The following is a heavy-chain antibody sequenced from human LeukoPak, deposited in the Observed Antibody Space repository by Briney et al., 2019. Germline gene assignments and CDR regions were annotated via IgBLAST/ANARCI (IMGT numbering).Heavy chain of an antibody. CDR3: ARDRPPYYYYYMDV. CDR2: INTSGGNT. V-gene: IGHV1-46*01. J-gene: IGHJ6*03. Sequence: GASVKVSCKASGYTFSSYYVHWVRQAPGQGLEWMGMINTSGGNTSYAHKFQGRVTMTRDTSISTAYMELSRLRSDDTAVYYCARDRPPYYYYYMDVWGKGTTVTVSS. CDR1: GYTFSSYY.